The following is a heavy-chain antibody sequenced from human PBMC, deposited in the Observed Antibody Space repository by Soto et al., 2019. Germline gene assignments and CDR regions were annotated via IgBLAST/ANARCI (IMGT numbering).Heavy chain of an antibody. D-gene: IGHD6-13*01. CDR2: ISGSGGST. V-gene: IGHV3-23*01. J-gene: IGHJ6*02. CDR3: ALGSSSSRRYYYYGMDV. Sequence: EVPLLEPGGGLVQPGGSLRLSCAASGFTFSSYAMSWVRQAPGKGLEWVSAISGSGGSTYYADSVKGRFTISRANSKNTLYLQMNSLRAEDTAVYYCALGSSSSRRYYYYGMDVWGQGTTVTVSS. CDR1: GFTFSSYA.